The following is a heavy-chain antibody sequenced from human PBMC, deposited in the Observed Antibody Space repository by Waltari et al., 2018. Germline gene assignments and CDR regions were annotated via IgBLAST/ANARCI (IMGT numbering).Heavy chain of an antibody. J-gene: IGHJ4*02. Sequence: EVQLVQSGAEVKKPGESLKISCKGSGYSFTNYWIGWVRQMPGKGLDWMVIISPGNSDTRYSPSFQGQVTISADKSISTAYLQWSSLKASDTAIYYCARRGFSSASRYFDYWGQGTLVTVSS. V-gene: IGHV5-51*01. CDR3: ARRGFSSASRYFDY. CDR1: GYSFTNYW. CDR2: ISPGNSDT. D-gene: IGHD2-2*01.